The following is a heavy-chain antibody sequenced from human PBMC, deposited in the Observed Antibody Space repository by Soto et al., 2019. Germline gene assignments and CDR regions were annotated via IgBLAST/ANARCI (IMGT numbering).Heavy chain of an antibody. V-gene: IGHV1-3*01. CDR1: GYTFTSYA. Sequence: GASVKVSCKASGYTFTSYAMHWVRQAPGQSLEWMGWINAGNGDTKDSQKFQGRLTITRDTSASTAYMELSSLRSEDTAVYYCASHYYDSSGYYDLDYWGQGTLVTVSS. CDR3: ASHYYDSSGYYDLDY. CDR2: INAGNGDT. D-gene: IGHD3-22*01. J-gene: IGHJ4*02.